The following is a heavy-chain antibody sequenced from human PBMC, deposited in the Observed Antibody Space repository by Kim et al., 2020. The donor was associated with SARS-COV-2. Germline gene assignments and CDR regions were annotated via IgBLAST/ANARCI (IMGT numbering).Heavy chain of an antibody. Sequence: TLYYAESVKGRFTISRDNAKNSLYLQMNSLRAEDTAVYYCARDRVGSSQHWGQGTLVTVSS. CDR2: TL. V-gene: IGHV3-11*04. D-gene: IGHD6-13*01. J-gene: IGHJ1*01. CDR3: ARDRVGSSQH.